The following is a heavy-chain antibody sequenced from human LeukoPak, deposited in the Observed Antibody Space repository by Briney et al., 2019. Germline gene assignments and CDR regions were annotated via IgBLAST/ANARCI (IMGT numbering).Heavy chain of an antibody. Sequence: GGSLRLSCTTSGFSFSSYSMSWVRQAPGKGLEWVSAISGSGGSTYYADSVKGRFTISRDNSKNTLYLQMNSLRAEDTAVYYCAKGGYQLHLDYWGQGTLVTVSS. J-gene: IGHJ4*02. CDR2: ISGSGGST. CDR1: GFSFSSYS. CDR3: AKGGYQLHLDY. V-gene: IGHV3-23*01. D-gene: IGHD2-2*01.